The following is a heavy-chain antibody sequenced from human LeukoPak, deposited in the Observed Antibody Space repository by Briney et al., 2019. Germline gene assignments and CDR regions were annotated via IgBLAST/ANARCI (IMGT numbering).Heavy chain of an antibody. CDR2: IYHTGSS. D-gene: IGHD6-19*01. Sequence: PSETLSLTCAVSGGSISSSNWWSWVRPPPGKGLEWIGEIYHTGSSNYNPSLISRVTISVDKSKSQFSLKLSSVTAADTAVYYCARGGTTVAGTFWFDPWGQGTLVTVSS. V-gene: IGHV4-4*02. CDR1: GGSISSSNW. J-gene: IGHJ5*02. CDR3: ARGGTTVAGTFWFDP.